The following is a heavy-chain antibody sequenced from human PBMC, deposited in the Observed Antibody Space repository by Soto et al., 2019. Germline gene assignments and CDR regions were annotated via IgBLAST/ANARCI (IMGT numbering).Heavy chain of an antibody. CDR1: GFTFDDYA. V-gene: IGHV3-9*01. CDR2: ISLNSGSI. CDR3: AKDLTKGRDGYNFFEY. Sequence: PGGSLRFSCAASGFTFDDYAMHLVRQAPGKGLECVSGISLNSGSIGYADYVKGRFTISRDNAKNSLYLQMNSLRAADPALYYCAKDLTKGRDGYNFFEYWGQGTMVTLSS. D-gene: IGHD5-12*01. J-gene: IGHJ4*02.